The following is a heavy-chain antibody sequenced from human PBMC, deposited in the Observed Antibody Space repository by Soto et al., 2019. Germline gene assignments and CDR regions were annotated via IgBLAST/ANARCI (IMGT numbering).Heavy chain of an antibody. Sequence: GGSLRLSCAASGFTVSSNYMNWVRQAPGKGLGWVSLIYSGGTTHYADSVKGRFTISRDNYKNTLYLQMNILTAEDTAVYYCARGYCSDTNCYANFFDPWGQGTMVTVSS. CDR2: IYSGGTT. V-gene: IGHV3-66*01. J-gene: IGHJ5*02. CDR3: ARGYCSDTNCYANFFDP. D-gene: IGHD2-2*01. CDR1: GFTVSSNY.